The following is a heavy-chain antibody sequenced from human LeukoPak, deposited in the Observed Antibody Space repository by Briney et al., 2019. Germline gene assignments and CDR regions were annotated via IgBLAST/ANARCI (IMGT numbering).Heavy chain of an antibody. Sequence: SGTLSLTCAVSGGSISSGGYSWSWIRQPPGKGLEWIGYIYHSGSTYYNPSLKSRVTISVDRSKNQFSLKLSSVTAADTAVYYCARSAYHIAAAGNFDYWGQGTLVTVSS. CDR3: ARSAYHIAAAGNFDY. CDR1: GGSISSGGYS. D-gene: IGHD6-13*01. V-gene: IGHV4-30-2*01. CDR2: IYHSGST. J-gene: IGHJ4*02.